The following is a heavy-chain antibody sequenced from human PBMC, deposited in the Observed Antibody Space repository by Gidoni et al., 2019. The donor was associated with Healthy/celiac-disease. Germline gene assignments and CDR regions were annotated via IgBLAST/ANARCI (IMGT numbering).Heavy chain of an antibody. V-gene: IGHV3-49*03. Sequence: EVQQVESGGALVQPGRSMILSCTASGFTFGDYAMSWFRQAPGKGLEWVGFIRSKAYGGTTEYAAYVKGRFTISRDDSKSIAYLQMNSLKTEDTAVYYCTRDRELEPLSPVDGMDVWGHGTTVTVSS. CDR2: IRSKAYGGTT. J-gene: IGHJ6*02. D-gene: IGHD1-1*01. CDR3: TRDRELEPLSPVDGMDV. CDR1: GFTFGDYA.